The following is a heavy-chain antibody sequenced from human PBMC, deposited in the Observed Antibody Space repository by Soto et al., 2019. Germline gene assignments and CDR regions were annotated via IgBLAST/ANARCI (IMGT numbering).Heavy chain of an antibody. D-gene: IGHD3-22*01. CDR1: DFTFSSYA. J-gene: IGHJ4*02. Sequence: GGSLRLSCAASDFTFSSYAMHWVRQAPGKGLEWVSSISSLSSFIYYADSVKGRFTISRDNAKSSLYLQMNSLRVEDTAVYYCVRAGNRVVVVPFFDYWGQGALVTVSS. CDR3: VRAGNRVVVVPFFDY. V-gene: IGHV3-21*01. CDR2: ISSLSSFI.